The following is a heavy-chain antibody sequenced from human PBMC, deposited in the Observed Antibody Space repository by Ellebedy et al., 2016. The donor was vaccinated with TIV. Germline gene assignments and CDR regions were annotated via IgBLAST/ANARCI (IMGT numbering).Heavy chain of an antibody. V-gene: IGHV3-49*04. CDR1: GFTFSSYW. J-gene: IGHJ4*02. D-gene: IGHD3-10*01. CDR3: TRVGSDVREGRDY. Sequence: GESLKISCAASGFTFSSYWMSWVRQVRQAPGKGLEWVGFIRSKTYGGTTDYAASVKGRFTVSRDDSKSIAYLQMNSLRTEDTSVYYCTRVGSDVREGRDYWGQGTLVTVSS. CDR2: IRSKTYGGTT.